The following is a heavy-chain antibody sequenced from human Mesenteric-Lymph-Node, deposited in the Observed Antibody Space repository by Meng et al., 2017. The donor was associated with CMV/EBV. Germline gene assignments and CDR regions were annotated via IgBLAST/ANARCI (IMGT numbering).Heavy chain of an antibody. J-gene: IGHJ4*02. V-gene: IGHV1-2*02. Sequence: ASVKVSCKASGYTFTGYYMHWVRQAPGQGLEWMGWINPNSGGTNYAQGFQDRVTMTRDTSISTAYMELSRLRSDDTAVYYCARSFQLVVPAAIEYWGQGTLVTVSS. CDR2: INPNSGGT. D-gene: IGHD2-2*02. CDR3: ARSFQLVVPAAIEY. CDR1: GYTFTGYY.